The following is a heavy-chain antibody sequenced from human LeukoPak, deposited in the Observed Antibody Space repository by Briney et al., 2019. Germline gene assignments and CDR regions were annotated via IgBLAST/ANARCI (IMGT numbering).Heavy chain of an antibody. CDR3: ARDDSSGYYVFDY. D-gene: IGHD3-22*01. V-gene: IGHV1-2*02. CDR1: GYTFTGYY. Sequence: ASVKVSCKASGYTFTGYYMHWVRQAPGHGLEWMGWINPNSGGTNYAQKLQGRVTMTTDTSTSTAYMELRSLRSDDTAVYYCARDDSSGYYVFDYWGQGTLVTVSS. J-gene: IGHJ4*02. CDR2: INPNSGGT.